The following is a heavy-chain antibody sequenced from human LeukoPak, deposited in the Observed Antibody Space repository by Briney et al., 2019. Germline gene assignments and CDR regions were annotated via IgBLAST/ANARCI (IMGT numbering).Heavy chain of an antibody. D-gene: IGHD3-10*01. CDR2: ISSSSSYI. CDR1: GFTFSTYS. Sequence: GGSLRLSCAASGFTFSTYSIIWVRQAPGRGLDWVSSISSSSSYIYYADSVKGRFTISRDNAKNSLYLQMNSLRAEDTAVYYCARDVVRGVLAENYFDYWGQGTLVTVSS. J-gene: IGHJ4*02. CDR3: ARDVVRGVLAENYFDY. V-gene: IGHV3-21*01.